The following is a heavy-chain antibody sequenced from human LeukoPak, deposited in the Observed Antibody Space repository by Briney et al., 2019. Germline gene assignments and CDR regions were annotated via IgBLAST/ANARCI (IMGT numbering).Heavy chain of an antibody. CDR3: PTWALHHRLDV. D-gene: IGHD1-14*01. J-gene: IGHJ6*02. CDR2: INSDGGKT. CDR1: GFAFHDFD. V-gene: IGHV3-43*02. Sequence: GGSLRLSCAASGFAFHDFDMYWVRQAPGKGLEGVSRINSDGGKTYYADSVSRRFPISRDNRKNSLYLQPNSLRPDSAALYYCPTWALHHRLDVWGQGTTVTVSS.